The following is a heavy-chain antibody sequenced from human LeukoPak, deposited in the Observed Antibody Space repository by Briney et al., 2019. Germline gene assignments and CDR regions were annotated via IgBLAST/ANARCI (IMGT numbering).Heavy chain of an antibody. CDR3: ARPRGGYSYAYDAFDI. CDR1: GFTFSDYY. D-gene: IGHD5-18*01. CDR2: ISSSGSTI. Sequence: GGSLRLSCAASGFTFSDYYMSWIRQAPGKGLEWVSYISSSGSTIYYADSVKGRFTISRDNAKNSLFLQMHSLRAEDTAFYYCARPRGGYSYAYDAFDIWGQGTMVTVSS. V-gene: IGHV3-11*04. J-gene: IGHJ3*02.